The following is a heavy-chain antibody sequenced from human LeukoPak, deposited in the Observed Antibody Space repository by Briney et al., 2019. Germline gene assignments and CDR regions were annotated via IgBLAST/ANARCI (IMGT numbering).Heavy chain of an antibody. D-gene: IGHD3-22*01. V-gene: IGHV3-74*01. CDR2: INSVGSST. CDR3: ARDSVHGYYDSSGYSALVDY. Sequence: PGGSLRLSCTASGFIFSTYWMHWVRQAPGKGLVWVSRINSVGSSTNYADSVKGRFTISRDNAKNMLYLQMNSLRAEDTAVYYCARDSVHGYYDSSGYSALVDYWGQGTLVTVSS. J-gene: IGHJ4*02. CDR1: GFIFSTYW.